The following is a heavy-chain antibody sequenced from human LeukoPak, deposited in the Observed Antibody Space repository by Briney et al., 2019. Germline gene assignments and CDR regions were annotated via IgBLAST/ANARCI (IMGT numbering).Heavy chain of an antibody. CDR1: GYTFTSYD. V-gene: IGHV1-8*01. CDR3: ARDSPYYYDSSPNWFDP. J-gene: IGHJ5*02. CDR2: MNANSGNT. D-gene: IGHD3-22*01. Sequence: ASVKVSCKASGYTFTSYDINWVRQATGQGLEWMGWMNANSGNTGYAQKFQGRVTITTDESTSTAYMELSSLRSEDTAVYYCARDSPYYYDSSPNWFDPWGQGTLVTVSS.